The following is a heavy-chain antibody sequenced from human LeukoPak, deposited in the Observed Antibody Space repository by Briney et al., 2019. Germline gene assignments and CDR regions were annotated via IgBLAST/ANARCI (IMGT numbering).Heavy chain of an antibody. CDR1: GFTFNSYG. V-gene: IGHV3-33*06. J-gene: IGHJ6*02. CDR3: AKGVVAATNAAYYGMDV. Sequence: GRSLRLSCAASGFTFNSYGMHWVRQAPGKGLEWVALIWYDGGNKYYADSVKGRFTISRDNSKNTLYLQMNSLRPEDTAVYYCAKGVVAATNAAYYGMDVWGQGTTVTVSS. D-gene: IGHD2-15*01. CDR2: IWYDGGNK.